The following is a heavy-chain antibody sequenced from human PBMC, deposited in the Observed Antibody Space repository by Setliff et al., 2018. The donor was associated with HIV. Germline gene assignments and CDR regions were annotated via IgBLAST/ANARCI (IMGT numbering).Heavy chain of an antibody. CDR1: GYTFTGYY. Sequence: ASVKVSCKASGYTFTGYYMHWVRQAPGQGLEWMGWINPNSGGTNYAQKLQGRVTMTRDTSISTAYMELSRLRSDDTAVYYCAREWVSSSQSSCAFDIWGQGTMVTVSS. V-gene: IGHV1-2*02. J-gene: IGHJ3*02. CDR2: INPNSGGT. D-gene: IGHD6-6*01. CDR3: AREWVSSSQSSCAFDI.